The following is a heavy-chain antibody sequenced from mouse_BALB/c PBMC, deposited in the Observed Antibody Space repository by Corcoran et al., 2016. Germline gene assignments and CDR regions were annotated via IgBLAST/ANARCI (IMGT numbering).Heavy chain of an antibody. D-gene: IGHD2-1*01. CDR3: ARAYGNYSYGYFDV. J-gene: IGHJ1*01. CDR2: IFPGDGST. Sequence: QVQLQPSGAELVKPGASVKLSCKASGYTFTSYDINWVRQRPEQGLEWIGWIFPGDGSTKYNEKFKGKATLTTDKSSSTAYMQLSRLTSEYSAVYFCARAYGNYSYGYFDVWGAGTTVTVSS. V-gene: IGHV1-85*01. CDR1: GYTFTSYD.